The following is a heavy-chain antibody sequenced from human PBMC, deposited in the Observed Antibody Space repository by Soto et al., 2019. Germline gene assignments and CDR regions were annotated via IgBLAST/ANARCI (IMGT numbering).Heavy chain of an antibody. V-gene: IGHV3-48*01. Sequence: ESGGGLVQPGGSLRLSCAASGFTFSSYSMNWVRQAPGKGLEWVSYISSSSTIYYADSVKGRFTISRDNAKNSLYLQMNSLRAEDTAVYYCARATGGSGWYFDYWGQGTLVTVSS. J-gene: IGHJ4*02. CDR2: ISSSSTI. D-gene: IGHD6-19*01. CDR1: GFTFSSYS. CDR3: ARATGGSGWYFDY.